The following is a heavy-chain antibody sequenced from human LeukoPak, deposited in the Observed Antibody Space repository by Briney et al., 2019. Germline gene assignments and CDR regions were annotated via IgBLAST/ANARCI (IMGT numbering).Heavy chain of an antibody. CDR1: GYSFTTYR. D-gene: IGHD3-22*01. Sequence: GESLKISCKGSGYSFTTYRIGWVRQMPGKGLEWMGVISPGDSDTRYSPSFQGQVTISADKSISTAYLQWSSLKASDTTMYYCARHLDDSSGYYYRTMYYFDYWGQGTLVTVSS. J-gene: IGHJ4*02. CDR2: ISPGDSDT. CDR3: ARHLDDSSGYYYRTMYYFDY. V-gene: IGHV5-51*01.